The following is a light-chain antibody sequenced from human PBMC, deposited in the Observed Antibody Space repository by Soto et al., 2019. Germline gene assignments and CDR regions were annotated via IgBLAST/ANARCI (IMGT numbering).Light chain of an antibody. CDR2: KAS. Sequence: DIQMTQSPSTLSASVGDRVTITCRASQSISSGLAWYQQKPGKAPKLLIYKASSLESGVPSRFSGSGSGTEFTLTISSLQPDDFATYYCQHYNSYSITFGQGTRLEIK. CDR1: QSISSG. V-gene: IGKV1-5*03. CDR3: QHYNSYSIT. J-gene: IGKJ5*01.